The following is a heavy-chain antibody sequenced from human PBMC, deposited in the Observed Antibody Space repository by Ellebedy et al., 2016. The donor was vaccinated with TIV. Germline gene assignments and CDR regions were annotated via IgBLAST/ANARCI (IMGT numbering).Heavy chain of an antibody. V-gene: IGHV3-48*04. D-gene: IGHD3-22*01. CDR3: ARDNYDSRGYYPDN. Sequence: GGSLRLSXAASGFTFSSYSMNWVRQAPGKGLEWVSSISSSSSTIYYADSVKGRFTISRDNAKNSLYLQMNSLRAEDTAVYYCARDNYDSRGYYPDNWGQGTLVTVSS. CDR1: GFTFSSYS. J-gene: IGHJ4*02. CDR2: ISSSSSTI.